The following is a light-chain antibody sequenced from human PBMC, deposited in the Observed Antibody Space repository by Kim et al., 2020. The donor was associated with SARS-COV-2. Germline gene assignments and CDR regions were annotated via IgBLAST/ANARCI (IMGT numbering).Light chain of an antibody. Sequence: EIVLTQSPGTLSLSPGERATLSCRASQTISTIYLAWYQQRPGQAPGLLIYGASRRATGIPDRFSGSGSGTDFTLTISRLEPEDFAVYYCQQYGRSPPYTFGQGTKLEIK. V-gene: IGKV3-20*01. CDR3: QQYGRSPPYT. CDR2: GAS. CDR1: QTISTIY. J-gene: IGKJ2*01.